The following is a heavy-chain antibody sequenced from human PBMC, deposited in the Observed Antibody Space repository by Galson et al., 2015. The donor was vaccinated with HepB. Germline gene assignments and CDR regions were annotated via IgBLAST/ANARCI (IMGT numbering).Heavy chain of an antibody. CDR2: TCSRSRGYS. V-gene: IGHV6-1*01. D-gene: IGHD1-14*01. J-gene: IGHJ5*02. CDR3: AIYKTAPDTWFDP. Sequence: CAIPGYSVPYYTSAWYLIRQSASRGLDWRRRTCSRSRGYSPCAVSVKSRITINPDTSKNQFSLQLNSVSPDDTAMYYCAIYKTAPDTWFDPCSQGTLLIVPS. CDR1: GYSVPYYTSA.